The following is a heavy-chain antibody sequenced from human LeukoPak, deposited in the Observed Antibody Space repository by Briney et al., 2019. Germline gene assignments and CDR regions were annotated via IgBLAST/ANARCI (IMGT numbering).Heavy chain of an antibody. CDR2: LYSNGII. CDR1: GFSVSSTY. D-gene: IGHD3-22*01. V-gene: IGHV3-53*01. J-gene: IGHJ4*02. CDR3: ARGKLYSYETTSYYGPFDC. Sequence: GGSLRLSCAASGFSVSSTYLTWVRQAPGKELEWLSVLYSNGIISYADSVKGRFTISRDSSENAVYLQMDNLRPEDTALYFCARGKLYSYETTSYYGPFDCWGQGTLVTASS.